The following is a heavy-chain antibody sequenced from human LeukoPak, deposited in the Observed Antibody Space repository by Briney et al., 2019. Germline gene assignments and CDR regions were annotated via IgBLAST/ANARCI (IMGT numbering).Heavy chain of an antibody. CDR1: GGSFSGYY. Sequence: SETLSLTCAVYGGSFSGYYWSWIRQPPGKGLEWIGEINHSGSTNYNPSLKSRVTISVDTSKNQFSLKLSSVTAADTAVYYCARGGYSGTNAFDIWGQGTMVTVSS. CDR3: ARGGYSGTNAFDI. J-gene: IGHJ3*02. D-gene: IGHD5-12*01. CDR2: INHSGST. V-gene: IGHV4-34*01.